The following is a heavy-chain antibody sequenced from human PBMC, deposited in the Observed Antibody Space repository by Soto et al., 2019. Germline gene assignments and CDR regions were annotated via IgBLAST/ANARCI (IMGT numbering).Heavy chain of an antibody. V-gene: IGHV1-3*01. J-gene: IGHJ4*02. D-gene: IGHD2-2*01. CDR1: GYTFSSYA. CDR3: ARGGDDCSTNSCYVVEY. Sequence: ASVKVSCKASGYTFSSYAMHWVRQAPGQRLEWMGWINAGNGYTKYSQKFQGRVTITRDTSASTVYMQLSSLRSEDTAVYYCARGGDDCSTNSCYVVEYWGQGTLVTVSS. CDR2: INAGNGYT.